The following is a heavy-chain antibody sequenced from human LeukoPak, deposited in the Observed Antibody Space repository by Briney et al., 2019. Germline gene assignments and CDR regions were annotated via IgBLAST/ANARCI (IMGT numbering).Heavy chain of an antibody. CDR2: INHSGST. V-gene: IGHV4-34*01. D-gene: IGHD2-2*01. J-gene: IGHJ6*02. CDR3: ASLTSPLYQLLDYGMDV. CDR1: GGSFSDYY. Sequence: PSETLSLTCAVYGGSFSDYYWSWIRQPPGKGLEWIGEINHSGSTNYNPSLMSRVTISVDTSKNQFSLKLSSVTAADTAVYYCASLTSPLYQLLDYGMDVWGQGTTVTVSS.